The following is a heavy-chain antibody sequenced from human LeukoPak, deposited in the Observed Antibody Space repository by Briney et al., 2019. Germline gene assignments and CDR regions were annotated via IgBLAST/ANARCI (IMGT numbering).Heavy chain of an antibody. D-gene: IGHD6-13*01. CDR2: INSDGSSI. V-gene: IGHV3-74*01. CDR3: GKDLSWGSTDY. CDR1: GFVFSNNW. J-gene: IGHJ4*02. Sequence: GGSLRLSCEASGFVFSNNWMYWVRQAPGRGLVWVSRINSDGSSIAYADFVRGRFTISRDNAKNTLFLQMNSLTVEDTAMYYCGKDLSWGSTDYWGQGTLVTVSS.